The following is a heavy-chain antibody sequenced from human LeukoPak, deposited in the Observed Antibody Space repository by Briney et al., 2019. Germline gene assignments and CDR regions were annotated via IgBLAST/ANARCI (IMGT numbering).Heavy chain of an antibody. CDR3: TRGLLQYYFDY. CDR2: IYYSGRT. D-gene: IGHD4-11*01. CDR1: AGSVSSTSYY. Sequence: PSETLSLTCTVSAGSVSSTSYYGSWIRQAQGKGLEWIGYIYYSGRTNYNPSLKSRVTISVDTSKNQFSLELSSVTAADTAVYHCTRGLLQYYFDYWGQGSLVTVSS. V-gene: IGHV4-61*01. J-gene: IGHJ4*02.